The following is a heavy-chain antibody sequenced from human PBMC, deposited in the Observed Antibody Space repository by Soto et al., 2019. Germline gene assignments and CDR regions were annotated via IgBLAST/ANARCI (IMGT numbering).Heavy chain of an antibody. D-gene: IGHD2-2*01. J-gene: IGHJ4*02. CDR2: INAGNGNT. Sequence: GASVKVSCKASGYTFTSYAMHWVRQAPGQRLEWMGWINAGNGNTKYSQKFQGRVTITRDTSASTAYMELSSLRSEDTAVYYCAREERYCSSTSCSIAFVYWGQGTLVTVS. CDR1: GYTFTSYA. CDR3: AREERYCSSTSCSIAFVY. V-gene: IGHV1-3*01.